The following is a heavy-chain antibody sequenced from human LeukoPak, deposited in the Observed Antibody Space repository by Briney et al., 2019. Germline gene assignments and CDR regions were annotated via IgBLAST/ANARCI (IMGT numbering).Heavy chain of an antibody. D-gene: IGHD6-19*01. J-gene: IGHJ1*01. CDR2: ISGRGGTI. CDR1: GFTFSDYY. Sequence: PGGSLRLSCAASGFTFSDYYMSWIRQAPGKGLEWVPYISGRGGTIYYADSLKGRFTISRDNAKDSLYLQMSSLRAEDTAVYYCAKDDQYSSGFEHWGQGTLVTVSS. V-gene: IGHV3-11*01. CDR3: AKDDQYSSGFEH.